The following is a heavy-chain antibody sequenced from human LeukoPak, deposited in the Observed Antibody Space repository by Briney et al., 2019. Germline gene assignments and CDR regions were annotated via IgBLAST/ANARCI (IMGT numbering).Heavy chain of an antibody. D-gene: IGHD4-17*01. Sequence: GGSLRLSCAASGFTFSSYDMHWVRQAPGKGLEWVTVISYDGSNKYYGDSVKGRFTISRDNSKNTLYLKMNSLRAEDTAVYYCAKEGGNGDFDYWGRGTLVTVSS. CDR2: ISYDGSNK. CDR3: AKEGGNGDFDY. V-gene: IGHV3-30*18. J-gene: IGHJ4*02. CDR1: GFTFSSYD.